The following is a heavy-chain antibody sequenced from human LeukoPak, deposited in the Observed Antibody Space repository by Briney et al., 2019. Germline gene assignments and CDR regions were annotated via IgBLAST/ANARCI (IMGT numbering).Heavy chain of an antibody. D-gene: IGHD2-2*01. Sequence: PGGPLRLSCAASGFTFSSYWMSWVRQAPGKGLEWVANIKQDGSEKYYVDSVKGRFTISRDNAKNSLYLQMNSLRAEDTAVYYCARLKLLWSNYFDYWGQGTLVTVSS. CDR1: GFTFSSYW. J-gene: IGHJ4*02. CDR2: IKQDGSEK. V-gene: IGHV3-7*01. CDR3: ARLKLLWSNYFDY.